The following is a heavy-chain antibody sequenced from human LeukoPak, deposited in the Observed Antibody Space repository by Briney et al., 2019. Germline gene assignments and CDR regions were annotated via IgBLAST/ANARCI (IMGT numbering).Heavy chain of an antibody. V-gene: IGHV4-34*01. CDR2: INHSGST. D-gene: IGHD3-10*01. Sequence: PSETLSLTCAVYGGSFSGYYWSWIRQPPGKGLEWIGEINHSGSTNYNPSLKSRVTISVDTSKNQFSLKLSSVTAADTAVYYCATPSIGGRFDPWGQGTLVTVSS. J-gene: IGHJ5*02. CDR3: ATPSIGGRFDP. CDR1: GGSFSGYY.